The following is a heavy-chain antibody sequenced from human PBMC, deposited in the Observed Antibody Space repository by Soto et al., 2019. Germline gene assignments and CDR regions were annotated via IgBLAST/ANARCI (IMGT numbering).Heavy chain of an antibody. D-gene: IGHD2-2*01. Sequence: GGSLRLSCAASGFTFSSYAMSWVRQAPGKGLEWVSAISGSGGRTYYADSVKGRFTISRDNSKNTLYLQMNSLRAEDRAVYYCAKVKGIVVVPAANFDYWGQGTLVTVSS. CDR3: AKVKGIVVVPAANFDY. CDR1: GFTFSSYA. V-gene: IGHV3-23*01. CDR2: ISGSGGRT. J-gene: IGHJ4*02.